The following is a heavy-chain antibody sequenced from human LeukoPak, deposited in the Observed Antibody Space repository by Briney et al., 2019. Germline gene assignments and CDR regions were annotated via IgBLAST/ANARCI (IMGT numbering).Heavy chain of an antibody. CDR3: ARSRRPSTMVRGVIFDY. V-gene: IGHV4-59*01. CDR1: GGSISSYY. J-gene: IGHJ4*02. Sequence: SETLSLTCTVSGGSISSYYWSWIRQPPGKGLEWIGYIYYSGSTNYNPSLKSRVTISVDTSKNQFSLKLSSVTAADTAVYYCARSRRPSTMVRGVIFDYWGQGTLVTVSS. D-gene: IGHD3-10*01. CDR2: IYYSGST.